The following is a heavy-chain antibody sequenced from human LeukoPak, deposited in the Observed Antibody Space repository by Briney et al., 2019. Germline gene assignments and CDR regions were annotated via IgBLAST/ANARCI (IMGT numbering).Heavy chain of an antibody. CDR3: ARHFSSSLADY. D-gene: IGHD6-13*01. Sequence: SETLSLTCTVSGYSISSGYYWGWIRQPPGKGLEWIGSIYYSGSTYYNPSLKSRVTISVDTSKNQFSLKLSSVTAADTAVYYCARHFSSSLADYWGQGTLVTVSS. CDR1: GYSISSGYY. CDR2: IYYSGST. V-gene: IGHV4-38-2*02. J-gene: IGHJ4*02.